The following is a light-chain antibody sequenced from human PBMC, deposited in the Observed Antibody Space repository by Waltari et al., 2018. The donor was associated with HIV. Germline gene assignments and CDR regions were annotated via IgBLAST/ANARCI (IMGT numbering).Light chain of an antibody. J-gene: IGLJ3*02. V-gene: IGLV1-51*01. CDR2: DNN. CDR3: ETWDSSLSAWV. Sequence: QSVLTQPPSVSAAPGQKVTISCSGSSSNIGNNYLSWYQHLPGTAPKLLIYDNNKRPSGSPDRFSGSKSGTSATLGITGLQTGDEADYYCETWDSSLSAWVFGGGTKLTVL. CDR1: SSNIGNNY.